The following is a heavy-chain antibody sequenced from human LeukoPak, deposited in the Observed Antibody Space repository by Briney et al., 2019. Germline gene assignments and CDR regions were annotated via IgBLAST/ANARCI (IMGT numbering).Heavy chain of an antibody. CDR3: ARGEYSSGWFPPDY. V-gene: IGHV4-39*01. CDR1: GGSISSSSYY. CDR2: IYYSGST. D-gene: IGHD6-19*01. J-gene: IGHJ4*02. Sequence: SGPGLVKPSKTLSLTCTVSGGSISSSSYYWGWIRQPPGKGLGWIGSIYYSGSTYYNPSLKSRVTISVDTSKNQFSLKLSSVTAADTAVYYCARGEYSSGWFPPDYWGQGTLVTVSS.